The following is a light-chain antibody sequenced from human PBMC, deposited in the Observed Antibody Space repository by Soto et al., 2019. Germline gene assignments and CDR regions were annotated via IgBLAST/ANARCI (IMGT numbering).Light chain of an antibody. V-gene: IGLV1-44*01. CDR1: SSNLGSNS. Sequence: QSVLTQPPSASGTPGQRVSISCSGSSSNLGSNSVNWYQHLPGTAPKLLISSNNQRPSGVPYRFSGSKSGTSASLAISGLQSEDEADYYCAVWDDRLNGPVFGGGTKLTVL. CDR3: AVWDDRLNGPV. J-gene: IGLJ3*02. CDR2: SNN.